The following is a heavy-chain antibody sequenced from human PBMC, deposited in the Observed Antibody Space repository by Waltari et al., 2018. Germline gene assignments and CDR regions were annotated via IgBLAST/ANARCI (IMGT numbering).Heavy chain of an antibody. Sequence: EVQLVESGGGLVQPGGSLRLSCAASGFTFSSYSMNWVRQAPGKGLEWVSYISSSISTIYYADSVKCRFTISRDNAKNSLSLQMNSLRAEDTAVYYCARDMSDGPGTYWGQGTLVTVSS. V-gene: IGHV3-48*04. J-gene: IGHJ4*02. CDR1: GFTFSSYS. CDR3: ARDMSDGPGTY. D-gene: IGHD2-21*02. CDR2: ISSSISTI.